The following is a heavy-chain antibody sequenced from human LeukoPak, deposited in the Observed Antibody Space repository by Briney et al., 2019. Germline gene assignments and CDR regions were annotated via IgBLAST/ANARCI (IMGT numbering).Heavy chain of an antibody. D-gene: IGHD6-19*01. CDR3: AIEGSSGWIDY. V-gene: IGHV4-61*01. CDR2: IYYSGST. J-gene: IGHJ4*02. Sequence: SETLSLTCTVSGGSVSSGSYYWSWIRQPPGKGLEWIGYIYYSGSTNYNPSLKSRVTISVDTSKNQFSLKLSSVTAADTAVYYYAIEGSSGWIDYWGQGTLVTVSS. CDR1: GGSVSSGSYY.